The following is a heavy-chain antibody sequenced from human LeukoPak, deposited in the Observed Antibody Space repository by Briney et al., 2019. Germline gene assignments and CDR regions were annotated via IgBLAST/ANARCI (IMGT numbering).Heavy chain of an antibody. D-gene: IGHD6-19*01. CDR3: ARDGRQWLVTRSFDY. V-gene: IGHV3-7*01. J-gene: IGHJ4*02. CDR1: GFTFSSYW. Sequence: GGSLRLSCAASGFTFSSYWMSWVRQAPGKGLEWVANIKEDGSEKYYVDSVRGRFTISRDNAQNSLYLQMNSLRAEDTAVYYCARDGRQWLVTRSFDYWGQGTLVTVAS. CDR2: IKEDGSEK.